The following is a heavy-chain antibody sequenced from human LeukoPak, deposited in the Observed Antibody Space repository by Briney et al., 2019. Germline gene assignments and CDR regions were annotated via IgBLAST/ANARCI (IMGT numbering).Heavy chain of an antibody. CDR2: ISGSSGYT. D-gene: IGHD6-6*01. J-gene: IGHJ5*02. Sequence: GGSLRLSCAASGFTFSTYAMSWVRQAPGKGLEWVSGISGSSGYTYYADSVKGRFTISRDNSKNTLYLQMNSLRAEDTAVYYCAREHIAARWLDPWGQGTLVTVSS. V-gene: IGHV3-23*01. CDR1: GFTFSTYA. CDR3: AREHIAARWLDP.